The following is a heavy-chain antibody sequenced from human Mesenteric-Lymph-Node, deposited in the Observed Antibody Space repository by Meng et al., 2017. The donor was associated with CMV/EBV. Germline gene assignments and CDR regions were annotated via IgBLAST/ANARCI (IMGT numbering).Heavy chain of an antibody. V-gene: IGHV3-48*03. CDR1: GFTFSTFE. Sequence: GESLKISCVASGFTFSTFEMNWVRQAPGRGLEWVSYISGGGSTIYYADSVKGRFTISRDNAKNSLYLQMNSLRAEDTAVYYCASMLEGYCSSTSCIDYWGQGTRVTVSS. CDR2: ISGGGSTI. CDR3: ASMLEGYCSSTSCIDY. J-gene: IGHJ4*02. D-gene: IGHD2-2*01.